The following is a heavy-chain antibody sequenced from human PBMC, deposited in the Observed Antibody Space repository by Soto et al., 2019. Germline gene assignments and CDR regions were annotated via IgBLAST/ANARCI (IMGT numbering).Heavy chain of an antibody. CDR2: IFSNDEK. Sequence: QVTLKESGPVLVKPTETLTLTCTVSGFSLSNAGMGVSWIRQPPGKALEWLAHIFSNDEKSYSTSLKSRLTISKDNSKSQMVLTMTNMDPVDTATYYCARIGCSGCSWYQEYFQHWGQGTLVTVSS. CDR3: ARIGCSGCSWYQEYFQH. V-gene: IGHV2-26*01. D-gene: IGHD2-15*01. J-gene: IGHJ1*01. CDR1: GFSLSNAGMG.